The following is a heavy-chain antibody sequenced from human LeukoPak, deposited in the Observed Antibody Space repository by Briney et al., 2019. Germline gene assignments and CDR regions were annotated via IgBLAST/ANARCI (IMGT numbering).Heavy chain of an antibody. V-gene: IGHV3-7*01. CDR3: ARDPGGYGDYQFDY. CDR1: GFTFSSYW. J-gene: IGHJ4*02. D-gene: IGHD4-17*01. CDR2: INHNGNVN. Sequence: GGSLRLSCAASGFTFSSYWMNWARQAPGKGLEWVASINHNGNVNYYVDSVKGRFTISRDNAKNSLYLQMNSLRAEDTAVYYCARDPGGYGDYQFDYWGQGTLVTVSS.